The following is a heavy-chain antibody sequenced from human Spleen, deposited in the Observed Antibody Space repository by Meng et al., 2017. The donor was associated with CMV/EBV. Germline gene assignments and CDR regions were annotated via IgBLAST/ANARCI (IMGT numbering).Heavy chain of an antibody. V-gene: IGHV3-48*04. J-gene: IGHJ3*02. CDR1: AFTLSDYS. Sequence: GESLKISCVTSAFTLSDYSMTWVRQAPGKGLEWVSYISSSSHTIQYADSVQGRFTISRDNAKNSLYLQMNSLRAEDTAVYYCARDMGSHCTSSRCYTGDAFDIWGQGIVVTVSS. CDR2: ISSSSHTI. D-gene: IGHD2-2*02. CDR3: ARDMGSHCTSSRCYTGDAFDI.